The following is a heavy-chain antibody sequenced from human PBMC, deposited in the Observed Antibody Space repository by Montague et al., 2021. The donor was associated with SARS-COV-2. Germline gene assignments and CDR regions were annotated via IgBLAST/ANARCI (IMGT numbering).Heavy chain of an antibody. CDR3: ARGAPTITMIGVVVTGAGWCFDL. CDR1: GGSFSDYY. CDR2: INHSGST. J-gene: IGHJ2*01. Sequence: SETLSLTCAVHGGSFSDYYWSWIRQAPGKGLEWIGEINHSGSTNYNPSLKSRVTISVDTSKNQFSLKLSSVTAADTAVYYCARGAPTITMIGVVVTGAGWCFDLWGRGTLVSVSA. V-gene: IGHV4-34*01. D-gene: IGHD3-22*01.